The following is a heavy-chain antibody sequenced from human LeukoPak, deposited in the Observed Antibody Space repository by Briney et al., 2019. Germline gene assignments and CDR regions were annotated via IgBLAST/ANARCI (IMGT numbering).Heavy chain of an antibody. CDR3: ARHGRGYYNGMDV. V-gene: IGHV4-59*08. J-gene: IGHJ6*02. CDR1: GGSISSYY. Sequence: SETLSLTCTVSGGSISSYYWSWIRQPPGKGLEWIGYIYYSGSTNYNPSLKSRVIISVDTSKNQFSLKVSSVTAADTAVYYCARHGRGYYNGMDVWGQGTTVTVS. D-gene: IGHD3-10*01. CDR2: IYYSGST.